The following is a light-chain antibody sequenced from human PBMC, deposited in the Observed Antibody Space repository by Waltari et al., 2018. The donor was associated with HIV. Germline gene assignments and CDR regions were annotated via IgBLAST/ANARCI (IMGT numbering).Light chain of an antibody. CDR1: SSDVGGYNY. CDR3: SSYEGSNNLL. CDR2: EVS. V-gene: IGLV2-8*01. J-gene: IGLJ2*01. Sequence: QSALTQPPSASGSPGQSVTVSCTGTSSDVGGYNYVSWYQQHPGKAPKLMIYEVSKRPSGVPDRFSGSKSGNTASLTVSGLRAEDEADYYCSSYEGSNNLLFGGGTKLTVL.